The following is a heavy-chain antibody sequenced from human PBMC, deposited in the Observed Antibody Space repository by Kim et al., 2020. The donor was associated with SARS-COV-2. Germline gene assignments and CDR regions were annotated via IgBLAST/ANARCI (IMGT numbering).Heavy chain of an antibody. V-gene: IGHV3-64D*06. D-gene: IGHD3-9*01. Sequence: GGSLRLSCSASGFTFSSYAMHWVRQAPGKGLEYVSAISSNGGSTYYADSVKGRFTISRDNSKNTLYLQMSSLRAEDTAVYYCVKDELIRYFDCLLGGAFDIWGQGTMVTVSS. CDR3: VKDELIRYFDCLLGGAFDI. CDR2: ISSNGGST. CDR1: GFTFSSYA. J-gene: IGHJ3*02.